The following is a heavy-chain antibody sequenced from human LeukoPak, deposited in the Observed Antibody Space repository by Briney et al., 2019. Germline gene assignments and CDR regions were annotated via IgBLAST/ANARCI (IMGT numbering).Heavy chain of an antibody. V-gene: IGHV6-1*01. CDR2: TYYRSNWFN. D-gene: IGHD2-15*01. J-gene: IGHJ6*04. CDR1: GDSVSSNTAA. Sequence: SQTLSLTCAISGDSVSSNTAAWNWIRQSPSRGLEWLGSTYYRSNWFNDYAVSVKGRLTVNPDTSKNHFSLQLKYVTPEDTAVYYCARGGGSDSHFYYFGMDVWGKGTTVTVSS. CDR3: ARGGGSDSHFYYFGMDV.